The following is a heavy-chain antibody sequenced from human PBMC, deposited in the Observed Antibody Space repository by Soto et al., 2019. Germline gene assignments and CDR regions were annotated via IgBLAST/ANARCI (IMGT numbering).Heavy chain of an antibody. CDR1: GFTFSSYG. V-gene: IGHV3-7*01. D-gene: IGHD3-3*01. CDR2: IKQDGSEK. Sequence: PGGSLRLSCAASGFTFSSYGIHWVRQAPGKGLEWVANIKQDGSEKYYVDSVKGRFTISRDNAKNSLYLQMNSLRAEDTAVYYCARDRYSYYDFWSGSLPYYYYGMDVWGQGTTVTVSS. CDR3: ARDRYSYYDFWSGSLPYYYYGMDV. J-gene: IGHJ6*02.